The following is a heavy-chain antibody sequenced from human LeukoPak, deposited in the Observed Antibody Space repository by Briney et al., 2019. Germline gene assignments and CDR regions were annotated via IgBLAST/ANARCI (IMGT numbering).Heavy chain of an antibody. V-gene: IGHV5-51*01. D-gene: IGHD1-26*01. CDR3: ARQVGATTNYFDY. CDR2: IYPGDSDT. J-gene: IGHJ4*02. Sequence: GASLQISCKGSGYSFTSYWIGWVRQMRGKRLEWMGIIYPGDSDTRYSPSFQGQVTISADKSISTAYLQWSSLKASDTAMYYCARQVGATTNYFDYWGQGTLVTVSS. CDR1: GYSFTSYW.